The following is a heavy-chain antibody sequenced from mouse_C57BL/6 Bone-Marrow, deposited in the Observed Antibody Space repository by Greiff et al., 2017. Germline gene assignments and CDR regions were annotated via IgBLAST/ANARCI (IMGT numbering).Heavy chain of an antibody. Sequence: EVKLQESGAELVRPGASVKLSCTASGFNIKDDYMHWVKQRPEQGLEWIGWIDPENGDTEYASKFQGKATITADTSSNTAYLQLSSLTSEDTAVYYCTYYGSSPHYCDYWGQGTTLTVSS. J-gene: IGHJ2*01. CDR3: TYYGSSPHYCDY. CDR2: IDPENGDT. D-gene: IGHD1-1*01. V-gene: IGHV14-4*01. CDR1: GFNIKDDY.